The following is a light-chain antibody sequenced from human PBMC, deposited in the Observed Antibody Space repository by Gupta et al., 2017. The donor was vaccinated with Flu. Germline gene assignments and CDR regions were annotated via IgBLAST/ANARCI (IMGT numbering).Light chain of an antibody. V-gene: IGKV4-1*01. CDR1: QSILYSSNNKND. Sequence: DIVMTQSPDSLAVSLGERATINCKSSQSILYSSNNKNDLAWYQQKPGLHPQLLIYWASTRASGVPDRFSGSGSGTDFTLTISSLQAEDVAIYYCQQYYSTPPTFGQGTKVEIK. CDR3: QQYYSTPPT. CDR2: WAS. J-gene: IGKJ1*01.